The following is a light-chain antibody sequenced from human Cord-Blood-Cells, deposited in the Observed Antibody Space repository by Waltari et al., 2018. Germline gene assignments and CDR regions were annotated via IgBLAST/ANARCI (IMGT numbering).Light chain of an antibody. CDR3: QQYDNLLT. J-gene: IGKJ4*01. V-gene: IGKV1-33*01. Sequence: DIQMTQPPSSLSASVGARVTITCQASQDISNYLNWYQQKPGKAPKLLIYDASNLETGVPSRFSGSGSGTDFTFTISSLQPEYIATYYCQQYDNLLTFGGGTKVEIK. CDR1: QDISNY. CDR2: DAS.